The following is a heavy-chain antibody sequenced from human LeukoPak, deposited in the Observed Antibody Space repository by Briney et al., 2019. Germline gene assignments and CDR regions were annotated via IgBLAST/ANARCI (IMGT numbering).Heavy chain of an antibody. CDR2: ISGNSIYI. Sequence: GGSLRLSCAASGFTFSGYSMNWFRQAPGKGLEWVSSISGNSIYIYYADSVKGRFTISRDNAKNSLYLQMNSLRVADTAVYYCASFETVAAKPFDYWGQGTLVTVPS. D-gene: IGHD6-19*01. J-gene: IGHJ4*02. V-gene: IGHV3-21*01. CDR1: GFTFSGYS. CDR3: ASFETVAAKPFDY.